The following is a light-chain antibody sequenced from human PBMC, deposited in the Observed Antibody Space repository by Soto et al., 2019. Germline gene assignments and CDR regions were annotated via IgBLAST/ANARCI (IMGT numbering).Light chain of an antibody. V-gene: IGKV3-15*01. CDR1: QSVSID. CDR3: QQYNKWPQT. Sequence: EIVMTQSPATVPVSPGERDTLSCRASQSVSIDLAWYQQKPGQAPRLLIYGASTRATDIPPSFTGSGSGTEFTLTISSLQSEDIAVYYCQQYNKWPQTFGQGTKVEIK. J-gene: IGKJ1*01. CDR2: GAS.